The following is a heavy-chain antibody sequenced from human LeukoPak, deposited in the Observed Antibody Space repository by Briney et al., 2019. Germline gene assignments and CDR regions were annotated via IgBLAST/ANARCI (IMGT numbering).Heavy chain of an antibody. CDR3: ARGRPTTSIAAAGVNWFDP. CDR1: GYTFTGYY. V-gene: IGHV1-2*02. J-gene: IGHJ5*02. D-gene: IGHD6-13*01. CDR2: INPNSGGT. Sequence: ASVKVSCKASGYTFTGYYMHWVRQAPGQGLEWMGWINPNSGGTNYAQKFQGRVTITRDTSISTAYMELSRLRSDDTAVYYCARGRPTTSIAAAGVNWFDPWGQGTLVTVSS.